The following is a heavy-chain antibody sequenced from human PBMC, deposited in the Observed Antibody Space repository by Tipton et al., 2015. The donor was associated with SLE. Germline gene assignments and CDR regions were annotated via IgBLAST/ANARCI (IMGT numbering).Heavy chain of an antibody. V-gene: IGHV4-59*01. D-gene: IGHD3-10*01. Sequence: TLSLTCTVSGGSISSYYWSWIRQPPGKGLEWIGYIYCSGSTNYNPSLKSRVTISVDTSKNQFSLKLSSVTAADTAVYYCVRVGSGVDYWGQGTLVTVSS. CDR2: IYCSGST. CDR1: GGSISSYY. CDR3: VRVGSGVDY. J-gene: IGHJ4*02.